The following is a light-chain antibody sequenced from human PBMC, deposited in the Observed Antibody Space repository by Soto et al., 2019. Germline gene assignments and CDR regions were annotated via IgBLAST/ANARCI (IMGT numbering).Light chain of an antibody. J-gene: IGLJ1*01. CDR1: RSDIGDSNF. Sequence: QSVLTQPASVSGSPGQSVTISCTGPRSDIGDSNFISWYQHSPGKAPRLLIYEVNNRPSGVSKRFSGSKAGNTASLTISGLQAEDEADYYCSSYTSNSPYVFGTGTKVTVL. CDR3: SSYTSNSPYV. CDR2: EVN. V-gene: IGLV2-14*01.